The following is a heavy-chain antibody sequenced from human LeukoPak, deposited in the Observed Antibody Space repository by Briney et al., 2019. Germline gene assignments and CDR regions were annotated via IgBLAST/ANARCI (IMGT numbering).Heavy chain of an antibody. Sequence: GGSLRLSCAASGFTFSSYSMSWVRQAPGKGLEWVSSISSSSSYIYYADSVKGRFTISRDNAKNSLYLQMNSLRAEDTAVYYCARDSGALWFGELSRWFDPWGQGTLVTVSS. V-gene: IGHV3-21*01. CDR1: GFTFSSYS. CDR2: ISSSSSYI. D-gene: IGHD3-10*01. J-gene: IGHJ5*02. CDR3: ARDSGALWFGELSRWFDP.